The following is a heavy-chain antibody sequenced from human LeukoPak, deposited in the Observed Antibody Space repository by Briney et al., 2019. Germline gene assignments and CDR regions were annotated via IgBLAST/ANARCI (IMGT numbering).Heavy chain of an antibody. CDR2: INHSGST. CDR1: GGSFSGYY. J-gene: IGHJ4*02. CDR3: ASGRFGETTKPFYFDY. V-gene: IGHV4-34*01. D-gene: IGHD3-10*01. Sequence: SETLSLTCAVYGGSFSGYYWGWIRQPPGKGLEWIGEINHSGSTNYNPSLKSRVTISVDTSKNQFSLKLSSVTAADTAVYYCASGRFGETTKPFYFDYWGQGTLVTVSS.